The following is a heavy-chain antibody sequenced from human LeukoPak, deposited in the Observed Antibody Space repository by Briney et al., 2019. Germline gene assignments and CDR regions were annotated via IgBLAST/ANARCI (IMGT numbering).Heavy chain of an antibody. D-gene: IGHD4-17*01. CDR3: ARAYGDPYYYYYYMDV. CDR1: GYTFTSYG. V-gene: IGHV1-18*01. Sequence: ASVKVSCKASGYTFTSYGISWVRQAPGQGLEWMGWISAYNGNTNYAQKFQGRVTMTRDTSISTAYMELRSLRSDDTAVYYCARAYGDPYYYYYYMDVWGKGTTVTVSS. J-gene: IGHJ6*03. CDR2: ISAYNGNT.